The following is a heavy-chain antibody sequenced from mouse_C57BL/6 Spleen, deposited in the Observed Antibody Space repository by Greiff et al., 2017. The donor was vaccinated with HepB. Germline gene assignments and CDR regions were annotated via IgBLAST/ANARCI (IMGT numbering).Heavy chain of an antibody. CDR2: INPSTGGT. CDR3: ARSDGYFDV. Sequence: EVQLQQSGPELVKPGASVKISCKASGYSFTGYYMNWVKQSPEKSLEWIGEINPSTGGTTYNQKFKAKATLTVDKSSSTAYMQLKSLTSEDSAVYYCARSDGYFDVWGTGTTVTVSS. J-gene: IGHJ1*03. V-gene: IGHV1-42*01. CDR1: GYSFTGYY.